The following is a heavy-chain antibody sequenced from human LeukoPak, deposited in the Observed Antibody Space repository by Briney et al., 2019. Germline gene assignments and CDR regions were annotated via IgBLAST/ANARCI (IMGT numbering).Heavy chain of an antibody. Sequence: GGSLRLSCAASGFTFSDYYMSWIRQAPGKGLEWVSYISSSGSTIYYADSVKGRFTISRDNAKNSLYLQMNSLRAEDTAVYYCARRDYYGSGSYDLDYWGQGTLVTVSS. CDR2: ISSSGSTI. D-gene: IGHD3-10*01. J-gene: IGHJ4*02. CDR1: GFTFSDYY. CDR3: ARRDYYGSGSYDLDY. V-gene: IGHV3-11*01.